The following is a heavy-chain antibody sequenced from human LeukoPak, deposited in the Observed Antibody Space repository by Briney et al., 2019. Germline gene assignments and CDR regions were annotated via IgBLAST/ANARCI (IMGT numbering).Heavy chain of an antibody. D-gene: IGHD2-2*01. CDR1: GGSISSYY. V-gene: IGHV4-59*01. CDR3: AGARVVPAAINY. J-gene: IGHJ4*02. Sequence: SETLSLTCTVSGGSISSYYWSWLRQPPGKGLEWIGYIYYSGSTYYNPSLKSRVTISVDTSKNQFSLKLSPVTAADTAVYYCAGARVVPAAINYWGQGTLVTVSS. CDR2: IYYSGST.